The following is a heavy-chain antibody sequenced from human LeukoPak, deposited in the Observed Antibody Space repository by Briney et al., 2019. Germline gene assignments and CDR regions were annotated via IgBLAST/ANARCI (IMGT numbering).Heavy chain of an antibody. J-gene: IGHJ3*02. Sequence: GRSLRLSCAASGFTFDDYAMHWVRQAPGKGLEWVSGISWNSVSIDYADSVKGRFTISRDNAKNSLYLQMNSLRPEDMALYYCAKETIYCSDGSCYHDAFDIWGQGTMVTVSS. CDR1: GFTFDDYA. V-gene: IGHV3-9*03. CDR3: AKETIYCSDGSCYHDAFDI. D-gene: IGHD2-15*01. CDR2: ISWNSVSI.